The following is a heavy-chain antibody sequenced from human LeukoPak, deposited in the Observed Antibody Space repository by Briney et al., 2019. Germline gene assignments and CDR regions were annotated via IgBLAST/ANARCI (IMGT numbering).Heavy chain of an antibody. V-gene: IGHV5-51*01. D-gene: IGHD3-22*01. J-gene: IGHJ3*02. CDR2: IYPGESDT. CDR3: ARLDRSYEIVVVITTGNAFDI. Sequence: GESLKISCKGSGYTFSTYWIAWVRQMPGKGLEWMGIIYPGESDTRYSPSFQGQVTISADKSISTAYLQWSSLKASDTAMYYCARLDRSYEIVVVITTGNAFDIWGQGTMVTVSS. CDR1: GYTFSTYW.